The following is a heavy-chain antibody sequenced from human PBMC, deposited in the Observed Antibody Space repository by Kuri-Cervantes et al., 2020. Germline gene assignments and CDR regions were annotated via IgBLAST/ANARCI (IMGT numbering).Heavy chain of an antibody. CDR2: ISSDGKSN. J-gene: IGHJ6*02. Sequence: GESLKISCAASGFTFSSYAMHWVRQAPGKGLEWVAIISSDGKSNFYADSVKGRFTISRDNSKNTLCLQMNSLRAEDTAVYYCARCSGYAPYYYYYYGMDVWGQGTTVTVSS. D-gene: IGHD5-12*01. CDR1: GFTFSSYA. CDR3: ARCSGYAPYYYYYYGMDV. V-gene: IGHV3-30*14.